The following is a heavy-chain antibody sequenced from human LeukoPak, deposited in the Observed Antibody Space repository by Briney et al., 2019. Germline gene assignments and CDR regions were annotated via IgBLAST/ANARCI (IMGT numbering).Heavy chain of an antibody. Sequence: ASVKVSCKASGYTFTSYGISWVRQAPGQGLEWMGWISAYNGNTNYAQKLQGRVTMTTGTSTSTAYMELRSLRSDDTAVYYCARDRAEIAAAGTFDYWGQGTLVTVSS. V-gene: IGHV1-18*01. CDR3: ARDRAEIAAAGTFDY. CDR2: ISAYNGNT. CDR1: GYTFTSYG. J-gene: IGHJ4*02. D-gene: IGHD6-13*01.